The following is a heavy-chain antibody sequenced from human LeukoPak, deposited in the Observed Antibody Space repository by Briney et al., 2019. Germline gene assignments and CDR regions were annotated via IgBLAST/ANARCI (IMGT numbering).Heavy chain of an antibody. CDR1: GGSFSGYY. CDR2: INHSGST. V-gene: IGHV4-34*01. D-gene: IGHD6-13*01. J-gene: IGHJ4*02. Sequence: PSETLSLTCAVYGGSFSGYYWSWIRQPPGKGLEWIGEINHSGSTNYNPPLKSRVTISVDTSKNQFSLKLSSVTAADTAAYYCARAAAAAIFDYWGQGTLVTVSS. CDR3: ARAAAAAIFDY.